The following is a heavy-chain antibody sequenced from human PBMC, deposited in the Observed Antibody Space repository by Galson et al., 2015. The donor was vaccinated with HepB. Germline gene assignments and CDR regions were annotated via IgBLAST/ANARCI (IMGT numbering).Heavy chain of an antibody. J-gene: IGHJ4*02. CDR1: GFIFSDHY. D-gene: IGHD2-15*01. Sequence: SLRLSCAASGFIFSDHYMDWVRQAPGKGLEWVARIRKRGNGYTTEYAASVKGRFTISRDDSKNSLYLQMNSLRTEDTAVYYCARGVCSGGSCYFDYCGQGTVVTVSS. CDR2: IRKRGNGYTT. CDR3: ARGVCSGGSCYFDY. V-gene: IGHV3-72*01.